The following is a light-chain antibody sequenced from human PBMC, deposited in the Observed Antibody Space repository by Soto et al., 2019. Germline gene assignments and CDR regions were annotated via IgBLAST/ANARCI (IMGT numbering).Light chain of an antibody. Sequence: QTVVTQEPSISVSPGGTVTLTCGLNSGSVSTSDYPSWYQQTPGQAPRTLIYGTDTRSSGVPDRFSGSIVGNKAALTITGAQAEDESDYYCVLYMTSGLRVLGGGTKLTVL. J-gene: IGLJ3*02. CDR1: SGSVSTSDY. CDR2: GTD. V-gene: IGLV8-61*01. CDR3: VLYMTSGLRV.